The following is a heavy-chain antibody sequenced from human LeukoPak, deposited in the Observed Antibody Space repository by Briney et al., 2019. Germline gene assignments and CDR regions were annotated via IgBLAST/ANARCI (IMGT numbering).Heavy chain of an antibody. V-gene: IGHV4-59*01. J-gene: IGHJ4*02. CDR3: ARVRYGSGETFDY. CDR1: GGSISSYY. D-gene: IGHD3-10*01. CDR2: IYLSGKT. Sequence: SETLSLTCTVSGGSISSYYWSWIRQPPGRRLEWIGYIYLSGKTNYNPSLKSRVTISVDTFKNQFFLNLTSVTAADTAFYYCARVRYGSGETFDYWSQGTLVTVSS.